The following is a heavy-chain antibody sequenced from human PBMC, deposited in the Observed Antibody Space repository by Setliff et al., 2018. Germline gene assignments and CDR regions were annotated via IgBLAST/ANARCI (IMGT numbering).Heavy chain of an antibody. D-gene: IGHD4-17*01. CDR1: GYTFTSYG. Sequence: ASVKVSCKASGYTFTSYGVSWVRQAPGQGLEWMGWISTYTANTKYAQRFRGRVTMTTDTSTSTAYMELRSLRSDDTAVYYCVRDAGWQYDDYAGVYFPHWGQGTLVTVSS. CDR3: VRDAGWQYDDYAGVYFPH. J-gene: IGHJ1*01. V-gene: IGHV1-18*01. CDR2: ISTYTANT.